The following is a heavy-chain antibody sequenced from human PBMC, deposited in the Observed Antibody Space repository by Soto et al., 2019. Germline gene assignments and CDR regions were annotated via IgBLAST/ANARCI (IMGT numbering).Heavy chain of an antibody. D-gene: IGHD3-22*01. V-gene: IGHV3-23*01. CDR2: SSAHGGST. CDR3: AKTAAVIITIAPLFDF. CDR1: GFTFSDYA. Sequence: PGGSLRLSCAASGFTFSDYAVSWVRQAPGKGLEWVSVSSAHGGSTYYADSVKGRFTISRDNSKNTLSLQMNGLRAEDSAVYYCAKTAAVIITIAPLFDFWGLGALVTVSS. J-gene: IGHJ4*02.